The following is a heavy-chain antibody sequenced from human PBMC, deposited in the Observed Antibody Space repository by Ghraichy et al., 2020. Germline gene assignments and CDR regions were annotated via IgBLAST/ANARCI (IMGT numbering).Heavy chain of an antibody. CDR2: ISVSDGTT. Sequence: LSLTCAASGFTLSSYAMTWVRQAPGKGLEWVSGISVSDGTTYYADSVKGRFTISRDKSKNTLYLQMNSLRAEDTAVYYCAKGGYPYYYYGMDIWGQGTTVTVSS. D-gene: IGHD5-18*01. CDR3: AKGGYPYYYYGMDI. J-gene: IGHJ6*02. CDR1: GFTLSSYA. V-gene: IGHV3-23*01.